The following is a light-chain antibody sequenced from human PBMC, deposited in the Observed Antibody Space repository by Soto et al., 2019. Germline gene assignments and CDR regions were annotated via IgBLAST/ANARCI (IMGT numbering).Light chain of an antibody. CDR3: QQYDNLPLT. CDR1: QDISNY. CDR2: DAS. Sequence: DIQMTQSPSSLSSSIGDRFTITCQASQDISNYLNWYQQKPGRVPKLLIYDASNLETGVPSRFSGSGSGTDFTFTISSLQPEDIATYYCQQYDNLPLTFGGGTKVDIK. J-gene: IGKJ4*01. V-gene: IGKV1-33*01.